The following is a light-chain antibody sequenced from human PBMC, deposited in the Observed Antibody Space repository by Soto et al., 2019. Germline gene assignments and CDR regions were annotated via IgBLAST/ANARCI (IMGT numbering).Light chain of an antibody. CDR3: KEYGTSRT. Sequence: EIVLTQSPGTLSLSPGETATLSCRASQSVSSSFLAWYQQRPGQAPRLLIYAASNTAPGIQDRFSGSGSGTDFTLTIRRLEPEDFAVYYCKEYGTSRTCGQGTKVDIK. CDR1: QSVSSSF. CDR2: AAS. J-gene: IGKJ1*01. V-gene: IGKV3-20*01.